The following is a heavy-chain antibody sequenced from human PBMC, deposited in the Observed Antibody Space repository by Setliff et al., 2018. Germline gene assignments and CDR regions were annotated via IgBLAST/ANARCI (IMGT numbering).Heavy chain of an antibody. CDR2: MNPNSGNT. D-gene: IGHD5-18*01. CDR3: ARATRRGYSYGSEGKEFDY. V-gene: IGHV1-8*01. Sequence: ASVKVSCKASGYTFPSYDINWVRQATGQGLEWMGWMNPNSGNTGYAQKFQGRATMTRNTSASTAYMELSSLRSEDTAVYYCARATRRGYSYGSEGKEFDYWGQGTLVTVSS. J-gene: IGHJ4*02. CDR1: GYTFPSYD.